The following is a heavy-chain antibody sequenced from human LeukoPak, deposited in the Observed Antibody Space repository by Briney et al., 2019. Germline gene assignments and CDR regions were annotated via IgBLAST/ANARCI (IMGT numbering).Heavy chain of an antibody. J-gene: IGHJ6*03. V-gene: IGHV1-2*02. CDR3: ARMRKGIQLWRDYYYMDV. D-gene: IGHD5-18*01. Sequence: GASVKVSCKASGYTFTGYYMHWVRQAPGQGLEWMGWINPNSGGTNYAQKFQGRVTMTRDTPISTAYMELSSLRSEDTAVYYCARMRKGIQLWRDYYYMDVWGKGTTVTISS. CDR2: INPNSGGT. CDR1: GYTFTGYY.